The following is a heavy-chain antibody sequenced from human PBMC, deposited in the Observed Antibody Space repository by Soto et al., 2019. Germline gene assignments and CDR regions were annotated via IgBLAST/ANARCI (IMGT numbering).Heavy chain of an antibody. J-gene: IGHJ4*02. CDR2: INPNSGGT. D-gene: IGHD1-26*01. V-gene: IGHV1-2*02. Sequence: GASVKVSCKASGYTFTGYYMHWVRQAPGQGLEWMGWINPNSGGTNYAQKFQGRVTMTRDTSISTAYMELSRLRSGDTAVYYCARDGGSYRVVFDYWGQGTLVTVSS. CDR3: ARDGGSYRVVFDY. CDR1: GYTFTGYY.